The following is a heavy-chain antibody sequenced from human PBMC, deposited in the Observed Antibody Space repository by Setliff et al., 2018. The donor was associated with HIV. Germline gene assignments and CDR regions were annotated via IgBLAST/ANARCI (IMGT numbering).Heavy chain of an antibody. J-gene: IGHJ4*02. CDR1: GGTFSSYA. CDR3: ARGRHAVVVTALEHDY. D-gene: IGHD2-21*02. Sequence: SVKVSCKASGGTFSSYAISWVRQAPGQGLEWMGGIIPIFGTANYAQKFQGRVTITADESTSTAYMELSSLRSEDTAVYYCARGRHAVVVTALEHDYWGQGALVTVSS. V-gene: IGHV1-69*13. CDR2: IIPIFGTA.